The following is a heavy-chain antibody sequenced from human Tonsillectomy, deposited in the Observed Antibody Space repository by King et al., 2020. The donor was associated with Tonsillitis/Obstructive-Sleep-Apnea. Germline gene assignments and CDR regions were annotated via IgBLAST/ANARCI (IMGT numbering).Heavy chain of an antibody. CDR3: ARAPLPTLTTLAFDI. CDR2: IWYDGSNK. J-gene: IGHJ3*02. CDR1: GFTFSSYG. Sequence: VQLVESGGGVVQPGRSLRLSCAASGFTFSSYGMHWVRQDPGKGLEWVAVIWYDGSNKYYADSVKGRFTISRDNSKNTLYLQMNSLRAEDTAVYYCARAPLPTLTTLAFDIWGQGTMVTVSS. D-gene: IGHD4-17*01. V-gene: IGHV3-33*01.